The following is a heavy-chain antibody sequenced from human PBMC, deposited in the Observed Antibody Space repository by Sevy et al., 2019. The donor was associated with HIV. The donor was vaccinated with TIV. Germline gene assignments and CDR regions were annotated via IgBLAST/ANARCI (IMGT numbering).Heavy chain of an antibody. CDR3: ARDRYYDASGYYYYYYGLDV. Sequence: GGSLRLSCAASEFSVTDNYMSWVRQAPGKGLEWVSTIYSGGSTLYADSVKGRFTISRDNSKNTLYLHMNSLRAEDTAVYYCARDRYYDASGYYYYYYGLDVWGQGTTVTVSS. CDR1: EFSVTDNY. CDR2: IYSGGST. J-gene: IGHJ6*02. V-gene: IGHV3-66*01. D-gene: IGHD3-22*01.